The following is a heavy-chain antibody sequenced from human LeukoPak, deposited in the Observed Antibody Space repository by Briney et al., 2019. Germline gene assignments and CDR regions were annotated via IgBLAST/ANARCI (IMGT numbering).Heavy chain of an antibody. V-gene: IGHV1-2*02. J-gene: IGHJ3*02. CDR3: ARSRRLGAFPDAFDI. CDR2: INPNSGGT. CDR1: GYTLSDPY. Sequence: GASVKVSCKASGYTLSDPYMNWVRQAPGQGLEWMGWINPNSGGTNYAQKFQGRVTMTRDASISSVYMELSSLRSDDTAVYYCARSRRLGAFPDAFDIWGQGTMVTVSS. D-gene: IGHD1-26*01.